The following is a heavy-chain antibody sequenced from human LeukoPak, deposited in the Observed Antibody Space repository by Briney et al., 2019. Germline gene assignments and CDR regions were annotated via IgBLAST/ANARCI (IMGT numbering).Heavy chain of an antibody. J-gene: IGHJ6*02. V-gene: IGHV3-7*03. CDR1: GFTFSGYS. CDR3: ARGGGLDV. D-gene: IGHD3-16*01. CDR2: INHNGNVN. Sequence: GGSLRLPCAASGFTFSGYSLTWARQAPGKGLEWVASINHNGNVNYYVDSVKGRFTISRDNAKNSLYLQMSNLRAEDTAVYFCARGGGLDVWGQGATVTVSS.